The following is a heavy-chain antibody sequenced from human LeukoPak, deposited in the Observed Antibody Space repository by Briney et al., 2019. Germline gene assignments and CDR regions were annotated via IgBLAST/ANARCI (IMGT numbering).Heavy chain of an antibody. J-gene: IGHJ3*02. Sequence: GASVKVSCKASGYTFTDYSIHWVRQAPGQGLEWMGWMSAYNGKTNYAHSLQGRVTVTADTSTSTAYMELRSLRSEDTAVYYCARGMGYSYGHPQGAFDIWGQGTMVTVSS. D-gene: IGHD5-18*01. V-gene: IGHV1-18*04. CDR2: MSAYNGKT. CDR1: GYTFTDYS. CDR3: ARGMGYSYGHPQGAFDI.